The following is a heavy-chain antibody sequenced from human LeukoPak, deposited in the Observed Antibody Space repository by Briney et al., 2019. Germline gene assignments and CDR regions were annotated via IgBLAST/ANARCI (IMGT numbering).Heavy chain of an antibody. CDR1: GFTFSSFG. CDR3: AKGYYYHSSGHQYLDY. J-gene: IGHJ4*02. Sequence: PGGSLRLSCAASGFTFSSFGMSWVRQAPGKGLEWVSAISGSGDSTHYADSVKGRFTISRDNSKNTLYLQMNSLRAEDTAVYYCAKGYYYHSSGHQYLDYWGQGPLVTVSS. V-gene: IGHV3-23*01. CDR2: ISGSGDST. D-gene: IGHD3-22*01.